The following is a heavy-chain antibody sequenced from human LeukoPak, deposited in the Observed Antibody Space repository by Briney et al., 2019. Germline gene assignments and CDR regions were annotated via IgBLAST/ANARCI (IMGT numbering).Heavy chain of an antibody. J-gene: IGHJ4*02. CDR2: IGGSGDKT. Sequence: PGGSLRLSCAASGFTFNRNGISWVRQAPGKGLEWVSTIGGSGDKTFYADSVKGRFTISRDNSKSMVHLQMNSLTGEDTALYYCVRRGDASSGWGDHDFWGQGALVTVSS. V-gene: IGHV3-23*01. CDR3: VRRGDASSGWGDHDF. D-gene: IGHD6-19*01. CDR1: GFTFNRNG.